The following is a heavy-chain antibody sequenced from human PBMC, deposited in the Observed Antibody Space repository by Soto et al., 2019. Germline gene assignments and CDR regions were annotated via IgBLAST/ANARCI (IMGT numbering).Heavy chain of an antibody. J-gene: IGHJ4*02. CDR3: AYSSTPFDY. Sequence: TGGFLRLSCAASGITFSTYSRNWVRQAPGKGLEWVSAISGSGGSTYYADSVKGRFTISRDNSKNTLYLQMNSLRAEDTAVYYCAYSSTPFDYWGQGTLVTVSS. D-gene: IGHD6-13*01. CDR1: GITFSTYS. V-gene: IGHV3-23*01. CDR2: ISGSGGST.